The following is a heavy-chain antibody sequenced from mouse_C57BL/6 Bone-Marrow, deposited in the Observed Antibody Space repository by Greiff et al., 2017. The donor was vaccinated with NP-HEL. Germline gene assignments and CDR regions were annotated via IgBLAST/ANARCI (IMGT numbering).Heavy chain of an antibody. D-gene: IGHD2-3*01. CDR1: GYTFTNYW. V-gene: IGHV1-63*01. CDR2: IYPGGGYT. Sequence: VKLKQSGAELVRPGTSVKMSCKASGYTFTNYWIGWAKQRPGHGLEWIGDIYPGGGYTNYNEKFKGKATLTADKSSSTAYMQFSSLTSEDSAIYYCARKIYDGYSYYFDYWGQGTTLTVSS. J-gene: IGHJ2*01. CDR3: ARKIYDGYSYYFDY.